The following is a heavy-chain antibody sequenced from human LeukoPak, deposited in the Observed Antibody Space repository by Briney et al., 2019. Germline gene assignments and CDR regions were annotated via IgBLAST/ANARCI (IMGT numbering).Heavy chain of an antibody. CDR1: GFTFSSYS. CDR3: AQPSSTSSYYYYGMDV. J-gene: IGHJ6*02. Sequence: SGGSLRLSCAASGFTFSSYSMNWVRQAPGKGLEWVSSISSSSSYIYYADSVKGRFTISRDNAKNSLYLQMNSLRAEDTAVYYCAQPSSTSSYYYYGMDVWGQGTTVTVSS. CDR2: ISSSSSYI. D-gene: IGHD6-19*01. V-gene: IGHV3-21*04.